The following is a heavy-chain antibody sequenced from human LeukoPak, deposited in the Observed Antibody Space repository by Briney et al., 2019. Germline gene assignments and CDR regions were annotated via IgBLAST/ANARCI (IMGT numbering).Heavy chain of an antibody. D-gene: IGHD3-22*01. CDR2: MNPNSGNT. CDR3: ARVDDSSTRGAFDP. J-gene: IGHJ5*02. Sequence: ASVKVSCKASGGTFSSYAISWVRQAPGQGLEWMGWMNPNSGNTGYAQKFQGRVTMTRDTSTSTVYMELSSLRSEDTAVYYCARVDDSSTRGAFDPWGQGTLVTVSS. CDR1: GGTFSSYA. V-gene: IGHV1-8*02.